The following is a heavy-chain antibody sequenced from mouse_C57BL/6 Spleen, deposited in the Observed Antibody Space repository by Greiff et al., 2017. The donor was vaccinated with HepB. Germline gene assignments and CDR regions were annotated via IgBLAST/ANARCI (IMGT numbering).Heavy chain of an antibody. J-gene: IGHJ2*01. D-gene: IGHD1-1*01. CDR3: ARSEFITTVDDY. CDR1: GYTFTSYW. V-gene: IGHV1-53*01. CDR2: INPSNGGT. Sequence: QVHVKQPGTELVKPGASVKLSCKASGYTFTSYWMHWVKQRPGQGLEWIGNINPSNGGTNYNEKFKSKATLTVDKSSSTAYMQLSSLTSEDSAVYYCARSEFITTVDDYWGQGTTLTVSS.